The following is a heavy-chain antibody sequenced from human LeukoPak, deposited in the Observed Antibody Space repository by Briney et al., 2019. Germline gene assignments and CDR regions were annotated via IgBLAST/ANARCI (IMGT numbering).Heavy chain of an antibody. D-gene: IGHD1-26*01. Sequence: SETLSLTCTVSGGSISSYYWSWIRQPPGKGLEWIGYIYYSGSTNYNPSFKSRVTISVDTSKNQFSLKLSSVTAADTAVYYCAREFVGGSYYDYWGQGTLVTVSS. V-gene: IGHV4-59*01. CDR3: AREFVGGSYYDY. CDR1: GGSISSYY. J-gene: IGHJ4*02. CDR2: IYYSGST.